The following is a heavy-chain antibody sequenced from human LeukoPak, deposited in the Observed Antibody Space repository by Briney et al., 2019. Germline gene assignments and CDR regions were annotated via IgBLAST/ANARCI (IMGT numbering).Heavy chain of an antibody. CDR1: GFTFSSYG. CDR2: IRYDGSNK. J-gene: IGHJ6*03. Sequence: PGGALSLSCAAAGFTFSSYGMHWGRQAPGKGREGVAFIRYDGSNKYYADSVKGRFTISRDNSKNTLYLQMNSLRAEDTAVYYCAKDGIDIVVVPAASRPYYYYMDVWGKGTTVTVSS. V-gene: IGHV3-30*02. CDR3: AKDGIDIVVVPAASRPYYYYMDV. D-gene: IGHD2-2*01.